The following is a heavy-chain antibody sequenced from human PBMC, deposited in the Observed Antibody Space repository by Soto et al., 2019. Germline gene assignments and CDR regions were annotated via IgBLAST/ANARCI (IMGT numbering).Heavy chain of an antibody. CDR1: GYTFTSYG. V-gene: IGHV1-18*01. Sequence: QVQLVQSGAEVKKPGASVKVSCKASGYTFTSYGISWVRQAPGQGLEWMGWISAYNGNTNYAQKLQGRVTMTTDTSTSTAYMELRSLRSDDTAVYYCARLAIGYCSSTSCYGMDVRGQGTTVTVSS. CDR2: ISAYNGNT. CDR3: ARLAIGYCSSTSCYGMDV. J-gene: IGHJ6*02. D-gene: IGHD2-2*01.